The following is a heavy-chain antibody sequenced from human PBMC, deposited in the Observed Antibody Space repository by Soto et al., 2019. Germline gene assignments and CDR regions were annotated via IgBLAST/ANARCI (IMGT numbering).Heavy chain of an antibody. D-gene: IGHD5-18*01. V-gene: IGHV3-21*01. J-gene: IGHJ4*02. CDR1: GFNFSSYS. Sequence: EVQLVESGGGLVKPGGSLRLSCAASGFNFSSYSMNWVRQAPGKGLEWVSCISSSSSYIYYADSVKGRFTISRDNAKKSLYLQMNSLRDEDTAVYYCARDRVGYSYATPPQPGDYWGQGTLVTVSS. CDR2: ISSSSSYI. CDR3: ARDRVGYSYATPPQPGDY.